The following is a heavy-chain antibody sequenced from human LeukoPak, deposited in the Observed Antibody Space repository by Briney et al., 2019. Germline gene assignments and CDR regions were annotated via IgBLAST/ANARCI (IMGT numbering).Heavy chain of an antibody. Sequence: SETLSLTCTVSGGSISSSSYYWGWIRQPPGKGLEWIGSIYYSGSTYYNPSLKSRVTISVGTSKNQFSLKLSSVTAADTAVYYCARHDYGDSDWFDPWGQGTLVTVSS. CDR3: ARHDYGDSDWFDP. J-gene: IGHJ5*02. D-gene: IGHD4-17*01. CDR1: GGSISSSSYY. CDR2: IYYSGST. V-gene: IGHV4-39*01.